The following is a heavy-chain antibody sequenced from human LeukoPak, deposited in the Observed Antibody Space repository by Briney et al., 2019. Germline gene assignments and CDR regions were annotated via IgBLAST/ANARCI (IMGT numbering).Heavy chain of an antibody. CDR3: AKAALRYQLLSSLDY. Sequence: GGSLRLSCAASGFTFSSYGMHWVRQAPGKGLEWVAVISYDGNNKYYAESVKGRFTISRDNSKNTLYLQMNSLRAEDTAIYYCAKAALRYQLLSSLDYWGQGTLVTVSS. V-gene: IGHV3-30*18. J-gene: IGHJ4*02. D-gene: IGHD2-2*01. CDR2: ISYDGNNK. CDR1: GFTFSSYG.